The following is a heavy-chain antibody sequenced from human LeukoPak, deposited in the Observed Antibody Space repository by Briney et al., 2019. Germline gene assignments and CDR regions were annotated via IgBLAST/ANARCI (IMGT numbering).Heavy chain of an antibody. CDR3: ARGTRPRVGATGSFDY. V-gene: IGHV4-34*01. CDR1: GFTFSSYS. D-gene: IGHD1-26*01. J-gene: IGHJ4*02. Sequence: AGGSLRLSCAASGFTFSSYSMNWVRQAPGKGLEWIGEINHSGSTNYNPSLKSRVTISVDTSKNQFSLKLSSVTAADTAVYYCARGTRPRVGATGSFDYWGQGTLVTVSS. CDR2: INHSGST.